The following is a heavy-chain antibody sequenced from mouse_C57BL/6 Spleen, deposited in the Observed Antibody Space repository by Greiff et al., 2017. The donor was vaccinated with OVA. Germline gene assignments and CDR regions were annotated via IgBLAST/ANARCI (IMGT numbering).Heavy chain of an antibody. J-gene: IGHJ1*03. V-gene: IGHV1-82*01. D-gene: IGHD1-1*01. CDR1: GYAFSSSW. CDR3: ARSNGSSYWYFDV. Sequence: QVQLQQSGPELVKPGASVKISCKASGYAFSSSWMNWVKQRPGKGLEWIGRIYPGDGDTNYNGKFKGKATLTADKSSSTAYMQLSSLTSEDSAVYFGARSNGSSYWYFDVWGTGTTVTVSS. CDR2: IYPGDGDT.